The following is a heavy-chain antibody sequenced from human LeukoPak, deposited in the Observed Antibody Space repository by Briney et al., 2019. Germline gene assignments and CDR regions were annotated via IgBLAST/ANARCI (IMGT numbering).Heavy chain of an antibody. D-gene: IGHD1-1*01. CDR2: IYSGGST. J-gene: IGHJ6*02. CDR3: ATRDNGYYYGLNV. CDR1: GISVSSNY. V-gene: IGHV3-66*01. Sequence: AGGSLRLSCAASGISVSSNYMSWVRQAPGKGLEWVSIIYSGGSTYYTDSVKGRFTISRDYSKNTLYLQMNSLRAEDTAVYYCATRDNGYYYGLNVWGQGTTVIVSS.